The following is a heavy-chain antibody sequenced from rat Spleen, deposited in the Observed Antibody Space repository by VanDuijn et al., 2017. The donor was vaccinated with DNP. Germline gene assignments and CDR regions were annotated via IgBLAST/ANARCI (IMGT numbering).Heavy chain of an antibody. V-gene: IGHV5-20*01. CDR2: ISYDGGST. CDR1: GFTFSDFV. CDR3: ARPKVYGGLDY. D-gene: IGHD1-11*01. J-gene: IGHJ2*01. Sequence: EVQLVESGGGLVQPGRSLKLSCAASGFTFSDFVMACVRQGPTRGLEWVASISYDGGSTYYRDSVKGRFTVSRDNAKSSLYLQMDSLRSEDTATYYCARPKVYGGLDYWGQGVMVTVSS.